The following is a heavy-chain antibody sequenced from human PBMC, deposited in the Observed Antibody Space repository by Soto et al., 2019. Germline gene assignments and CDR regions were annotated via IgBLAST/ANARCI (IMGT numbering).Heavy chain of an antibody. V-gene: IGHV1-46*03. CDR2: INPSGGST. Sequence: QVQLVQSGAEVKKPGASVKVSCKASGYTFTNYYIHWVRQAPGQGLEWMGMINPSGGSTTYAQKFQARITMTREMSTSTVFMGLSSLRSGDTALYYCSRDAWYSKTYRYDMDVWGRGTTVTVSS. CDR3: SRDAWYSKTYRYDMDV. J-gene: IGHJ6*03. CDR1: GYTFTNYY. D-gene: IGHD5-18*01.